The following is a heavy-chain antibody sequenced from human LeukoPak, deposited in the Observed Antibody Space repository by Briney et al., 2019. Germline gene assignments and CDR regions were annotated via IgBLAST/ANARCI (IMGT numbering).Heavy chain of an antibody. CDR2: ISGYNGNT. J-gene: IGHJ4*02. Sequence: RASVKVSCKASGGTFSSYAITWVRQAPGQGLEWMGWISGYNGNTVYAQMFRDRVTMTTDTSTNTAYMDLRSLRSDDTAVYYCARSGHCSGTGCYAEGVDFWGQGTLVTVSS. V-gene: IGHV1-18*01. CDR3: ARSGHCSGTGCYAEGVDF. CDR1: GGTFSSYA. D-gene: IGHD2-2*01.